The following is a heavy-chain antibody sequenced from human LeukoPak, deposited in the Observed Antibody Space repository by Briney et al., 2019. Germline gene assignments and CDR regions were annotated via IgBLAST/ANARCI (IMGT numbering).Heavy chain of an antibody. Sequence: ASVKVSCKASGYTFTGYYMHWVRQAPGQGLEWMGWINPNSGGTNYAQKFQGRVTMTRDTSISTAYMELSRLRSDDTAVYYCARGYYDILTGYHRRDAFDIWGQGQWSPSLQ. CDR2: INPNSGGT. J-gene: IGHJ3*02. CDR1: GYTFTGYY. D-gene: IGHD3-9*01. CDR3: ARGYYDILTGYHRRDAFDI. V-gene: IGHV1-2*02.